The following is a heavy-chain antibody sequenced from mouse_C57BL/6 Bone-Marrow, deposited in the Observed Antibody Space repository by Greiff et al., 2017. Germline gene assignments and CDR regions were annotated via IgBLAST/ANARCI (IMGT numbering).Heavy chain of an antibody. CDR3: ASLYYYGSSYPPWFAY. Sequence: EVMLVESGGGLVKPGGSLKLSCAASGFTFSSSTMSWVRQTPEKRLEWVATISGGGGNTYYPDSVKGRFTISRDNAKNTLYLQMSSLRSEDTALFYCASLYYYGSSYPPWFAYWGQGTLVTVSA. V-gene: IGHV5-9*01. J-gene: IGHJ3*01. D-gene: IGHD1-1*01. CDR2: ISGGGGNT. CDR1: GFTFSSST.